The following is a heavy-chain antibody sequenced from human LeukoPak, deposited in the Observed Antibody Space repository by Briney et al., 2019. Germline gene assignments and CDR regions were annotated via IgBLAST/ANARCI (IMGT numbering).Heavy chain of an antibody. Sequence: PSETLSLTCAVYGESFSGYYWSWIRQPPGKGLEWIGEINDSGSTNYNPSLKSRVTISVDTSKNQFSLKLSAVTAADTAVYYCAKGSGYEHSYYYYYMDVWGKGTTVTISS. J-gene: IGHJ6*03. D-gene: IGHD5-12*01. CDR2: INDSGST. CDR3: AKGSGYEHSYYYYYMDV. CDR1: GESFSGYY. V-gene: IGHV4-34*01.